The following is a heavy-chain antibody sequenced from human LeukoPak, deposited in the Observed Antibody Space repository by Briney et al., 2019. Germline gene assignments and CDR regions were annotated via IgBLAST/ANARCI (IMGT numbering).Heavy chain of an antibody. CDR1: GFTFNTYA. CDR2: ISASDPGT. CDR3: AKAPAASCIGSNCYHFDW. Sequence: GGSLRLSCAASGFTFNTYAMSCVRQAPGNRLEWVSAISASDPGTYYADSVKGRFTISRDNSKNTLFLQMNSLRAEDTAVYYCAKAPAASCIGSNCYHFDWWGQGTLVTVSS. V-gene: IGHV3-23*01. D-gene: IGHD2-15*01. J-gene: IGHJ4*02.